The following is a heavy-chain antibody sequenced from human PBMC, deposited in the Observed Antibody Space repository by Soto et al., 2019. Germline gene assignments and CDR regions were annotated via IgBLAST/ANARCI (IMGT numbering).Heavy chain of an antibody. Sequence: EVQLVESGGGLVQPGGSLRLSCAASGFLFNTYWMFWVRQAPRKGLLWVSRIKSDGSSTNYADSVKGRFTISRDNAKNTLYLQMTSLRAEDTAVYYCAIWGGEYNYLDYWGQGILVTVSS. CDR3: AIWGGEYNYLDY. J-gene: IGHJ4*02. V-gene: IGHV3-74*01. CDR1: GFLFNTYW. CDR2: IKSDGSST. D-gene: IGHD1-20*01.